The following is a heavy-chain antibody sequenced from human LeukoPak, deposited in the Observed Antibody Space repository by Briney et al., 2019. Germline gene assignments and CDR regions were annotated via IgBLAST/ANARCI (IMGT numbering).Heavy chain of an antibody. CDR2: IYTSGST. Sequence: PETMSLTRTVSGGSISSYYWSWIRQAAGKGLEWIGRIYTSGSTNYNPSLKSRVTMSVDTSKNQFSLKLSSVTAADTAVYYCARGKGRWFGRYFDYWGQGTLVTVSS. V-gene: IGHV4-4*07. CDR3: ARGKGRWFGRYFDY. CDR1: GGSISSYY. D-gene: IGHD3-10*01. J-gene: IGHJ4*02.